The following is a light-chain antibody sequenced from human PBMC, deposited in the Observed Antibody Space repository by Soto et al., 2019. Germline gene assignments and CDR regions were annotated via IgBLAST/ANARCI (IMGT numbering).Light chain of an antibody. V-gene: IGLV2-14*03. CDR2: DVN. CDR1: SSDIGAYSF. J-gene: IGLJ2*01. Sequence: QSALTQPASVSGSPGQSITISCTGTSSDIGAYSFVSWYQQHPGKAPKLMLYDVNIRPSGVSNRFSGSKSGNTASLTIPGLQAEDEADYYCTSWKTSTTMIFGGGTKVTVL. CDR3: TSWKTSTTMI.